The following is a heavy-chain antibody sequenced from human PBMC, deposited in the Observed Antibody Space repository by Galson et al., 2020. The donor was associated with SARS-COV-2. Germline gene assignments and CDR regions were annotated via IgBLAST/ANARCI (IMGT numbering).Heavy chain of an antibody. J-gene: IGHJ4*02. CDR3: ARRSEKFCGDDCYSESFDY. CDR2: LDPSDSYT. CDR1: GYSFTTHW. Sequence: HGESLKISCKGSGYSFTTHWISWVRQMPGKGLEWMGRLDPSDSYTDYSPSFQGHVTISADKSISTAYLRWSSLQASDTAMYYCARRSEKFCGDDCYSESFDYWGQGTLVTVSS. V-gene: IGHV5-10-1*01. D-gene: IGHD2-21*01.